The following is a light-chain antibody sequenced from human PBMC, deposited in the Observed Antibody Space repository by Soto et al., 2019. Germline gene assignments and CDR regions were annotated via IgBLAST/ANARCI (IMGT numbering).Light chain of an antibody. CDR3: QQRSNWPRT. Sequence: EIVLTQSPATLSLSPGERGSLSCRASQSVGSSLAWYQQQPGQAPRLLIYAASNRATGIPARFSGSGSGTDFTLTISSLEPEDFAVYYCQQRSNWPRTFGQGTKVEIK. V-gene: IGKV3-11*01. CDR1: QSVGSS. CDR2: AAS. J-gene: IGKJ1*01.